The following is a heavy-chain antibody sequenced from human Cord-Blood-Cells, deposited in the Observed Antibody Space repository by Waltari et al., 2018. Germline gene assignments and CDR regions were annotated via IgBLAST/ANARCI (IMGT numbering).Heavy chain of an antibody. CDR1: GYTFTSYA. D-gene: IGHD2-15*01. Sequence: QVQLVQSGAEVKKPGASVKVSCKASGYTFTSYAMHWVRQAPGQRLEWMGWINAGNGNTKYSQKCQGRVTITRDTAASTAYMELSSLRSEDTAVYYCARLLGGESVFDYWGQGTLVTVSS. J-gene: IGHJ4*02. V-gene: IGHV1-3*01. CDR2: INAGNGNT. CDR3: ARLLGGESVFDY.